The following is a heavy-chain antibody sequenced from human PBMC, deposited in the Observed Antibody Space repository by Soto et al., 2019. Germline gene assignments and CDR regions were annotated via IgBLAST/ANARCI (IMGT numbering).Heavy chain of an antibody. Sequence: GGSVKVSCKASGYTFTGYYMHWGRQAPGQRPEGVGGINPNSGGTNYAQKFQGWVTMTRDTSISTAYMELSRLRSDDTAVYYCARDRSVVGSGASIAVAGDYYYYGMDVWGQGTTVTVSS. J-gene: IGHJ6*02. CDR3: ARDRSVVGSGASIAVAGDYYYYGMDV. CDR2: INPNSGGT. V-gene: IGHV1-2*04. CDR1: GYTFTGYY. D-gene: IGHD6-19*01.